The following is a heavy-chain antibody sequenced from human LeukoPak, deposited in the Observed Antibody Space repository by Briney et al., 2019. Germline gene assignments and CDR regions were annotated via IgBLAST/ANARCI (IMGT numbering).Heavy chain of an antibody. D-gene: IGHD1-26*01. V-gene: IGHV3-23*01. CDR1: GFTFSSYA. Sequence: PGGSLRLSCAASGFTFSSYAMSWVRQAPGKGLEWVSAISNTGGVTYYADSVKGRFSISRDPAKNVAYLQMNSLRAEDTAVYYCARDSYSVDYYYGMDVWGQGTTVTVSS. CDR3: ARDSYSVDYYYGMDV. J-gene: IGHJ6*02. CDR2: ISNTGGVT.